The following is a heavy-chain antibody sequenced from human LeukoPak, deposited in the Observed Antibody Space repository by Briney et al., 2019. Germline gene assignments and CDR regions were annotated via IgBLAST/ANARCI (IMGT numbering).Heavy chain of an antibody. J-gene: IGHJ4*02. CDR2: IYRVWNT. V-gene: IGHV3-66*01. D-gene: IGHD5-24*01. Sequence: GGSLRLSCAASGFTVSNNYMSWVRQAPGKGLEWVSVIYRVWNTYYADSVKGRFTISRDNSKNTLYLQMNSLRAEDTAMYYCARGDGYNFFDWWGQGVLVSVSS. CDR3: ARGDGYNFFDW. CDR1: GFTVSNNY.